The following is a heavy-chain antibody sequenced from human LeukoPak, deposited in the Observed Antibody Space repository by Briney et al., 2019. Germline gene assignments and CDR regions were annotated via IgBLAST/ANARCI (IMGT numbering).Heavy chain of an antibody. D-gene: IGHD2-21*01. CDR1: GYTFTCYY. CDR2: INPNSGGT. Sequence: ASVKVSCKASGYTFTCYYMHWVRQAPGQGLEWMGWINPNSGGTNYAQKFQGRVTMTRDTSISTAYMELSRLRSDDTAVYYCARALRLLGIFDYWGQGTLVTVSS. V-gene: IGHV1-2*02. J-gene: IGHJ4*02. CDR3: ARALRLLGIFDY.